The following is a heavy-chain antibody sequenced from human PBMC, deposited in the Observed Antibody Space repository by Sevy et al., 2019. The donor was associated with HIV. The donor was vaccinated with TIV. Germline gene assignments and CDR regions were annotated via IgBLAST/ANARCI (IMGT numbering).Heavy chain of an antibody. CDR1: GGSISSYY. D-gene: IGHD2-2*01. J-gene: IGHJ6*02. V-gene: IGHV4-59*01. CDR2: IYYSGST. CDR3: XRELGYCSSTSCHKRGGYYYYGMDV. Sequence: SETLSLTCTVSGGSISSYYWSWIRQPPGKGLEWIGYIYYSGSTNYNPSLKSLVTISVDTSKNQFSLKLSSVTAADTXXXXXXRELGYCSSTSCHKRGGYYYYGMDVWGQGTTVTVSS.